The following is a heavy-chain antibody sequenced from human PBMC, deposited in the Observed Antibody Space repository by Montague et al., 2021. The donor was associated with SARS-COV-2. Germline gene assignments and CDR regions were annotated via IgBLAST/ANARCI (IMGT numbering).Heavy chain of an antibody. CDR3: ARDGSPHYYYYGMDV. Sequence: SLRLSCAASGFTFSSYGMHWVRQAPGKGLDGVAVIRYDGSNKYYADSVKGRFTISRDNSKNTLYLQMNSLKAEDTALYYCARDGSPHYYYYGMDVWGQGTTVTVSS. CDR2: IRYDGSNK. V-gene: IGHV3-33*01. D-gene: IGHD3-10*01. J-gene: IGHJ6*02. CDR1: GFTFSSYG.